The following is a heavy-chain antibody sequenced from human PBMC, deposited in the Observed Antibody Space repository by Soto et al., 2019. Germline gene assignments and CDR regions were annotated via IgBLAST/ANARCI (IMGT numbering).Heavy chain of an antibody. V-gene: IGHV2-5*01. CDR1: GFSLSTSGVG. D-gene: IGHD6-6*01. Sequence: QITLKESGPTLVKPTQTLTLTCTFSGFSLSTSGVGVGWIRQPPGKALEWLALIYWNDDKRYSPSLKSRLTITKDTSKNQVVLTMTNMDPVDTATYYCATTYFSSSGEAFYFDYWGQGTLVTVSS. CDR2: IYWNDDK. CDR3: ATTYFSSSGEAFYFDY. J-gene: IGHJ4*02.